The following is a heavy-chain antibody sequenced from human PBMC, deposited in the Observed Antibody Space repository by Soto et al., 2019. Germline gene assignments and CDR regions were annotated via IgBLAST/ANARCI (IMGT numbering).Heavy chain of an antibody. CDR1: GGSISSYY. D-gene: IGHD6-6*01. J-gene: IGHJ6*02. Sequence: SETLSLTCTVSGGSISSYYWSWIRQPPGKGLEWIGYICYSGSTNYNPSLKSRVTISVDTSKNQFSLKLSSVTAADTAVYYCAREGIAARRGYYYYYGMDVWGQGTTVTVSS. V-gene: IGHV4-59*01. CDR2: ICYSGST. CDR3: AREGIAARRGYYYYYGMDV.